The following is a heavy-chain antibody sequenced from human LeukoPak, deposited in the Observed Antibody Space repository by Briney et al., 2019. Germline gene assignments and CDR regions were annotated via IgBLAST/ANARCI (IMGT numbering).Heavy chain of an antibody. CDR2: INSDGSST. J-gene: IGHJ4*02. CDR1: GFTFSSYW. D-gene: IGHD5-18*01. CDR3: ARDLSGVAGYTYGRGIDY. V-gene: IGHV3-74*01. Sequence: GGSLRLSCAASGFTFSSYWMHWVRHAPGKGLVWVSRINSDGSSTSYADSVKSRFTISRDNAKNKLYLQMNSLRAEDTAVYYCARDLSGVAGYTYGRGIDYWGQGTLVTVSS.